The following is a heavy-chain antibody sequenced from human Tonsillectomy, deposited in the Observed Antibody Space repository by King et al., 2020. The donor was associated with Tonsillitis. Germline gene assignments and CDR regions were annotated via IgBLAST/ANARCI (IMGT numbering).Heavy chain of an antibody. J-gene: IGHJ4*02. D-gene: IGHD3-10*01. CDR1: GFTFSTYS. Sequence: VQLVESGGGLVQSGGSLRLSCAASGFTFSTYSMNWVRQAPGKGLEWVSYISSTASAIYYADSAKGRFTISRDNAKNLLYLQMNSLRAEDTSVYYCARDLPFYGSIDYWGQGTLITVSS. CDR2: ISSTASAI. V-gene: IGHV3-48*01. CDR3: ARDLPFYGSIDY.